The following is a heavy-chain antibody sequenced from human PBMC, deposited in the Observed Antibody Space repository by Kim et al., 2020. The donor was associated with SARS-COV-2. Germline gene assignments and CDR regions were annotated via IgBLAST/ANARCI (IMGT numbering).Heavy chain of an antibody. CDR1: GGSISSYY. CDR3: ARGGSSSWNYWFDP. D-gene: IGHD6-13*01. V-gene: IGHV4-59*01. CDR2: IYYSGST. J-gene: IGHJ5*02. Sequence: SETLYLTCTVSGGSISSYYWSWIRQPPGKGLEWIGFIYYSGSTNYNPSLKSRVTISVDTSKDQFSLKLSSVTAADTAVYYCARGGSSSWNYWFDPWGQGT.